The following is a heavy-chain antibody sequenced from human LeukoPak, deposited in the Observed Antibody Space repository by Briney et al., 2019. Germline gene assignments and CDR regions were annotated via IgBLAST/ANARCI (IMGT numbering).Heavy chain of an antibody. CDR1: GFTFDDYA. V-gene: IGHV3-9*01. CDR3: ARDGGIAVPGDAFDI. J-gene: IGHJ3*02. Sequence: GGSLRLSCAVSGFTFDDYAMHWVRQVPGKGLEWVSGINWNSDSIGYAVKGRFTISRDNSKNTLYLQMNSLRAEDTAVYYCARDGGIAVPGDAFDIWGQGTMVTVSS. D-gene: IGHD6-19*01. CDR2: INWNSDSI.